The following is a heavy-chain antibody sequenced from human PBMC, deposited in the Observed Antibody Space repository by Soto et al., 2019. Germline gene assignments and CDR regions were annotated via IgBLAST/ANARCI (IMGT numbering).Heavy chain of an antibody. Sequence: EVQLVESGGGLVQPGESLRLSCAASGFTFSDYWMTWVRQAPGKGLEWVANIKKDESKKSYLDSVRGRFTISRDNARNSLYLHMDSLRPEDTALYYCARDVSPGSGPYYLEAFDMWGQGTMVTVSS. CDR3: ARDVSPGSGPYYLEAFDM. V-gene: IGHV3-7*05. D-gene: IGHD3-22*01. CDR2: IKKDESKK. J-gene: IGHJ3*02. CDR1: GFTFSDYW.